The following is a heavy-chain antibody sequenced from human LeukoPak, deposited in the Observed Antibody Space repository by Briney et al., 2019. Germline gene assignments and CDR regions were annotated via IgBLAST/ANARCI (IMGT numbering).Heavy chain of an antibody. Sequence: GGSLRLSCAASGFTFSNYYMSWIRQAPGKGLEWVSYITGSDIVYYADSVRGRFTISRDNAKNSLYLQMNSLRAEDTAVYYCAIYSSGYYFSFDYWGQGTLVTVSS. V-gene: IGHV3-11*01. D-gene: IGHD3-22*01. J-gene: IGHJ4*02. CDR1: GFTFSNYY. CDR3: AIYSSGYYFSFDY. CDR2: ITGSDIV.